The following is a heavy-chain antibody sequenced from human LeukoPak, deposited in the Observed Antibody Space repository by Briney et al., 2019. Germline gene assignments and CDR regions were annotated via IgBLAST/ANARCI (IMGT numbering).Heavy chain of an antibody. J-gene: IGHJ4*02. CDR2: ISGSGGST. D-gene: IGHD3-22*01. V-gene: IGHV3-23*01. CDR1: GFTFSSYA. Sequence: GGSLRLSCAASGFTFSSYAMSWVRQAPGKGLEWVSAISGSGGSTYYADSVKGRFTISRDTSKNTLYLQMNSLRAEDTAVYYCAKDLSYDSSGLFDYWGQGTLVTVSS. CDR3: AKDLSYDSSGLFDY.